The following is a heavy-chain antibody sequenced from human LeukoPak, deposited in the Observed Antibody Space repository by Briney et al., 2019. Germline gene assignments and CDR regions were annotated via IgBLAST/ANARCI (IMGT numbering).Heavy chain of an antibody. CDR3: VKEKLAYCGGDCFGEYFQD. Sequence: GGSLRLSCAAAGITFDSYAMSWVRQGPGKGLEWISVITGSGGRTSYADSVKGRFIISRNNSKNTLHLQMHSLRAEDTAVYYCVKEKLAYCGGDCFGEYFQDWGQGTLVTVSS. D-gene: IGHD2-21*02. V-gene: IGHV3-23*01. J-gene: IGHJ1*01. CDR1: GITFDSYA. CDR2: ITGSGGRT.